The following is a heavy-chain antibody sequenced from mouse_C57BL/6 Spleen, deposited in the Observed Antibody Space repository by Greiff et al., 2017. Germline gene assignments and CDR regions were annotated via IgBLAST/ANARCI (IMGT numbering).Heavy chain of an antibody. CDR1: GFSLTSYG. CDR2: IWSGGST. Sequence: QVQLQQSGPGLVQPSQCLSITCPVSGFSLTSYGVHWVRQSPGKGLEWLGVIWSGGSTDYNAAFISRLSISKDNSKSQVFFKMNSLQADDTAIYYCAIYYYGSSSSGYFDVWGTGTTVTVSS. CDR3: AIYYYGSSSSGYFDV. J-gene: IGHJ1*03. V-gene: IGHV2-2*01. D-gene: IGHD1-1*01.